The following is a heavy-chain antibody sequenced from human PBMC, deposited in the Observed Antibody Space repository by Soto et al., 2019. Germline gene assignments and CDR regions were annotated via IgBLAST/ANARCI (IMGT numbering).Heavy chain of an antibody. CDR3: TGGYLDTIMAPG. D-gene: IGHD3-22*01. V-gene: IGHV3-73*01. CDR2: IRSKANSYAT. Sequence: EVQLVESGGGLVQPGGSLKLSCAASGFTFSGSAIHWVRQASGKGLEWVGRIRSKANSYATEYDASVKGRFIISRDDSKTTAYLQMNSLKTEDTAVYYCTGGYLDTIMAPGWGQGTLVTVSS. CDR1: GFTFSGSA. J-gene: IGHJ4*02.